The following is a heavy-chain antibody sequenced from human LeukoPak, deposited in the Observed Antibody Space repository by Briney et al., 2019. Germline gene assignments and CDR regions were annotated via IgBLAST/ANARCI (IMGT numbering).Heavy chain of an antibody. CDR2: IYSGGST. CDR1: GFTVSSNY. V-gene: IGHV3-66*01. J-gene: IGHJ3*02. CDR3: ARGVTGDGYNLSGAFDI. D-gene: IGHD5-12*01. Sequence: GGSLRLSCAASGFTVSSNYMSWVRQAPGKGLEWVSVIYSGGSTYYADSVKGRFTISRDNSKNTLYLQMNSLRAEDMAVYYCARGVTGDGYNLSGAFDIWGQGTMVTVSS.